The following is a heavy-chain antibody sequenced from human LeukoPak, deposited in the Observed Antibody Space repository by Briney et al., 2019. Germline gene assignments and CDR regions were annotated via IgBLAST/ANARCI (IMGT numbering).Heavy chain of an antibody. CDR1: GGTFNSYA. D-gene: IGHD6-13*01. Sequence: SVKVSCKASGGTFNSYAISWVRQAPGQGLEWMEGIIPIFGTANYAQKFQGRVTITADESTSTAYMELSRLRSDDTAAYYCAREGVAAAHYFDYWGQGTLVTVSS. V-gene: IGHV1-69*13. J-gene: IGHJ4*02. CDR2: IIPIFGTA. CDR3: AREGVAAAHYFDY.